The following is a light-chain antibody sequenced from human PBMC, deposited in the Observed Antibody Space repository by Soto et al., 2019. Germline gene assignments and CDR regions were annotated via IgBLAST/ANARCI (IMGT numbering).Light chain of an antibody. CDR1: SSDVGGYNY. CDR2: EVS. V-gene: IGLV2-8*01. Sequence: QSALTQPPSASGSPGQSVTISCTGTSSDVGGYNYVSWYQQHPGKAPKLMIYEVSKRPSGVPDRFSGSKSGNTASLTVSGLQAEHEADYYCSSYAGSNNHWVFGGGTKLTVL. J-gene: IGLJ3*02. CDR3: SSYAGSNNHWV.